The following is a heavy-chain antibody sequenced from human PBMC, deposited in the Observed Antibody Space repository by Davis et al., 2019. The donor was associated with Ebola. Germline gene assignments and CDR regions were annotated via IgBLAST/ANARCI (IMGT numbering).Heavy chain of an antibody. CDR1: GGSISGYY. V-gene: IGHV4-34*01. CDR3: ARGPYYYDSSGYYARAFDI. CDR2: INHSGST. Sequence: SETLSLTCTVSGGSISGYYWSWIRQPPGKGLEWIGEINHSGSTNYNPSLKSRVTISVDTSKNQFSLKLSSVTAADTAVYYCARGPYYYDSSGYYARAFDIWGQGTMVTVSS. J-gene: IGHJ3*02. D-gene: IGHD3-22*01.